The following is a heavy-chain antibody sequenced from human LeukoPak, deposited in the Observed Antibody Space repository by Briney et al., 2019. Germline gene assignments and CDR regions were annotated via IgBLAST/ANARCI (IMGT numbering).Heavy chain of an antibody. Sequence: SETLSLTCAAYGVSFSGYYWSWIRQPPGKGLEWIGVINHSGSTNYNPSLKSRVTISVDTSKNQFSLKLSSVTAADTAVYYCASYNYDFWSGYEYWGQGTLVTVSS. J-gene: IGHJ4*02. CDR3: ASYNYDFWSGYEY. V-gene: IGHV4-34*01. D-gene: IGHD3-3*01. CDR2: INHSGST. CDR1: GVSFSGYY.